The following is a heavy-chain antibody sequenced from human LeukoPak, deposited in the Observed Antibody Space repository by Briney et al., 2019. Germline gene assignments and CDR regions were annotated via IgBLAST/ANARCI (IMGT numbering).Heavy chain of an antibody. CDR2: INHSGST. CDR1: GGSFSGYY. V-gene: IGHV4-34*01. Sequence: SETLSLTCAVYGGSFSGYYWSWIRQPPGKGLEWIGEINHSGSTNYNPSLESRVTISVDTSKNQFSLKLSSVTAADTAVYYCASRYYYDSSGYQDYWGQGTLVTVSS. J-gene: IGHJ4*02. CDR3: ASRYYYDSSGYQDY. D-gene: IGHD3-22*01.